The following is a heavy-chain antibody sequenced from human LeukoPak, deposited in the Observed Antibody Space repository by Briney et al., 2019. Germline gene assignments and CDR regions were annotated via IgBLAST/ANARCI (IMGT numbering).Heavy chain of an antibody. CDR3: AADGGHAFQI. V-gene: IGHV3-74*01. J-gene: IGHJ3*02. Sequence: PGGSLRLSCATSGLAFSRTWMHWVRQVPGKGPVWVSQIISDGSSTTYADSVKGRFTISRDNAKEMVYLQMNSLRVEDTAVYYCAADGGHAFQIRGRGTMVTVSS. CDR2: IISDGSST. CDR1: GLAFSRTW.